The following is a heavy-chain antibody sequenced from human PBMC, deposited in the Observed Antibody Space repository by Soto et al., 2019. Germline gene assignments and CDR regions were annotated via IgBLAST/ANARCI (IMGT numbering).Heavy chain of an antibody. CDR3: EKDTQIGYCSSTSCRTHYYYYYGMDV. CDR1: GFTFSSYA. CDR2: ISGSGGST. D-gene: IGHD2-2*01. V-gene: IGHV3-23*01. J-gene: IGHJ6*01. Sequence: PGESLRLSCAASGFTFSSYAMSWVRQAPGKGLEWVSAISGSGGSTYYADSVKGRFNISRDNYKNTLYLQMNSLGAEDTAVYYREKDTQIGYCSSTSCRTHYYYYYGMDVWGQGTTLTVSS.